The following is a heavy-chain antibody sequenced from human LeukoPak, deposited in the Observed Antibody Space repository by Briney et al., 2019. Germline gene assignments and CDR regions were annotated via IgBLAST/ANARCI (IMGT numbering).Heavy chain of an antibody. V-gene: IGHV4-38-2*02. CDR3: ARVIAVAGPGPYYMDV. CDR1: GYSISSGYY. D-gene: IGHD6-19*01. J-gene: IGHJ6*03. Sequence: SETLSLTCTVSGYSISSGYYWGWIRQPPGKGLEWIGSIYHSGSTYHNPSLKSRVTISVDTSKNQFALKLSSVTAADTAVYYCARVIAVAGPGPYYMDVWGKGTTVTVSS. CDR2: IYHSGST.